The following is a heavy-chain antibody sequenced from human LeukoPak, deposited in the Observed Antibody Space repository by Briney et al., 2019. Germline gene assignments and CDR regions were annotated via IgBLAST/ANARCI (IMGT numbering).Heavy chain of an antibody. J-gene: IGHJ4*02. CDR3: ARDAIAAAGAGA. CDR1: GYTFTDYS. D-gene: IGHD6-13*01. V-gene: IGHV1-2*02. Sequence: GASVKVSCKASGYTFTDYSMHWVRQAPGQGLEWVGWINPNSGDTDYAQKVQGRVTMTRDTSISTAYVEVSRLTSDGTAVYFCARDAIAAAGAGAWGEGGLVTV. CDR2: INPNSGDT.